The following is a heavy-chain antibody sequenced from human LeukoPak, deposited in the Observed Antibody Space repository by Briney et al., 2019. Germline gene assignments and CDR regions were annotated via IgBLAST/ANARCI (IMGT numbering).Heavy chain of an antibody. V-gene: IGHV3-48*03. CDR3: ARSKKVGDDSFEY. J-gene: IGHJ4*02. Sequence: GGSLRLSCTGSGFTLSNYEINWVRQAPGKGPEWIAYISSSGTGIYYADSVKGRFTISRDNANLYLQMSSLRAEDTSLYYCARSKKVGDDSFEYWGQGTLVTVSS. CDR1: GFTLSNYE. D-gene: IGHD3-10*01. CDR2: ISSSGTGI.